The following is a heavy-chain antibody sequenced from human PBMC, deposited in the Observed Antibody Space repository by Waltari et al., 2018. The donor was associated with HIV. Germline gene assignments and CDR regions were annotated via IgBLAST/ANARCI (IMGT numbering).Heavy chain of an antibody. CDR2: IDSSSSYI. CDR1: GFTFRVYS. D-gene: IGHD2-21*02. CDR3: ARFDGGNSEVYH. Sequence: EVHLVESGGGLVKPGGSLRLSCAASGFTFRVYSMTWVRQAPGKGREGVSNIDSSSSYIDYADSVRGRFTISRDNAKNSLFLQMDALRAEDTAFYYCARFDGGNSEVYHWGQGTLVTVSS. V-gene: IGHV3-21*04. J-gene: IGHJ4*02.